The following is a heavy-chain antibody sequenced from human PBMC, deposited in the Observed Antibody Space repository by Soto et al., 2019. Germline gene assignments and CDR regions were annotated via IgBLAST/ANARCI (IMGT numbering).Heavy chain of an antibody. D-gene: IGHD1-26*01. CDR1: GFTFSSYG. CDR3: AKDSGSYGGESDY. Sequence: QVQLVESGGGVVQPGRSLRLSCAASGFTFSSYGMHWVRQAPGKGLEWVAVISYDGSNKYYADSVKGRFTISRDNSKNTLYLQMNSLRAEDTAVYYCAKDSGSYGGESDYGGQGTLVTVSS. CDR2: ISYDGSNK. V-gene: IGHV3-30*18. J-gene: IGHJ4*02.